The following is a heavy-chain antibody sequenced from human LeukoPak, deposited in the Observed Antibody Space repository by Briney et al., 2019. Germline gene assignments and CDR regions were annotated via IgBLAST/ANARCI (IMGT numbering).Heavy chain of an antibody. CDR3: ARDPGYCDNTSCYAANFDY. D-gene: IGHD2-2*01. Sequence: GGSLRLSCAASGLTFSSYSMNWVRQAPGKGLEWVSSISSSSSYIYYADSVKGRFTISRDNAKNSLYLQMNSLRAEDTAVYYCARDPGYCDNTSCYAANFDYWGQGTLVTVSS. CDR2: ISSSSSYI. V-gene: IGHV3-21*01. J-gene: IGHJ4*02. CDR1: GLTFSSYS.